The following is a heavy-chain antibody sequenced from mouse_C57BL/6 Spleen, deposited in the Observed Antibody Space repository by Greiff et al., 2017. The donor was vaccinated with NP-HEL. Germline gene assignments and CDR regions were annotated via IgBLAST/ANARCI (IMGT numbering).Heavy chain of an antibody. D-gene: IGHD3-1*01. Sequence: EVQRVESGGGLVKPGGSLKLSCAASGFTFSDYGMHWVRQAPEKGLEWVAYISSGSSTIYYADTVKGRFTISRDNAKNTLFLQMTSLRSEDTAMYYCARGGYVGDYYAMDYWGQGTSVTVSS. V-gene: IGHV5-17*01. CDR3: ARGGYVGDYYAMDY. J-gene: IGHJ4*01. CDR1: GFTFSDYG. CDR2: ISSGSSTI.